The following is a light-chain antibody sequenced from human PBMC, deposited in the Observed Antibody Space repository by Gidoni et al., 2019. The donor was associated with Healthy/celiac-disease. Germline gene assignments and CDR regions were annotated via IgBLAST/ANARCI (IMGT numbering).Light chain of an antibody. CDR3: MQALQTSPRT. CDR2: LGS. V-gene: IGKV2-28*01. Sequence: DIVMTQSPLSLPVTPGEPASISCRSSQSLLHSNGYNYLDWYLQKPGQSPQLLIYLGSNRASGVPDRFSGSGSGTDFTLKISRVEAEDVGVYYCMQALQTSPRTFGQGTKVEIK. CDR1: QSLLHSNGYNY. J-gene: IGKJ1*01.